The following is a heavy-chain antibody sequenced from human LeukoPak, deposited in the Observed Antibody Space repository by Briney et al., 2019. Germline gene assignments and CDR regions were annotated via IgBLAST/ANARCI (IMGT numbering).Heavy chain of an antibody. V-gene: IGHV4-39*01. CDR2: IYYSGST. CDR1: GGSISSSSYY. Sequence: PSETLSLTCTVSGGSISSSSYYWGWIRQPPGKGLEWIGSIYYSGSTYYNPSLKSRVTISVDTSKNQFSLTLSSVTAADTAVYYCGRGTTVTTLGSWGQGTLVTVSS. D-gene: IGHD4-17*01. J-gene: IGHJ5*02. CDR3: GRGTTVTTLGS.